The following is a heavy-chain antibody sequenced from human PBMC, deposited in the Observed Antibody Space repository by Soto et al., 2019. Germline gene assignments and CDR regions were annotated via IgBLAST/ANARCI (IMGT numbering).Heavy chain of an antibody. Sequence: QVQLVQSGAELKKPGSSVKVSCEASGGSFSKKVISWVRQAPGQGPEWMGGINTKFGSTNYAPKFQGRISITADESTNTVYMALSSLTSEDTAVYYCARGASSGFEYWYFDLWGRGTLVSVSS. CDR1: GGSFSKKV. J-gene: IGHJ2*01. CDR2: INTKFGST. CDR3: ARGASSGFEYWYFDL. V-gene: IGHV1-69*01. D-gene: IGHD5-12*01.